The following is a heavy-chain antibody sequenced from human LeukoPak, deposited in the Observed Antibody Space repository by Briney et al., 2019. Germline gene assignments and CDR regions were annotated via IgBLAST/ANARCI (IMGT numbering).Heavy chain of an antibody. CDR1: GGSISTYY. CDR3: AKSLAGALADIWIDP. Sequence: SETLSLTCTVSGGSISTYYWSWIRQPPGKGLEWIGYNSGLTIYNPTLESLVTSSVDTSKNKFSLTLRSPTAADTAMYYCAKSLAGALADIWIDPWGQGTMVTVSS. CDR2: NSGLT. J-gene: IGHJ5*02. D-gene: IGHD6-19*01. V-gene: IGHV4-59*03.